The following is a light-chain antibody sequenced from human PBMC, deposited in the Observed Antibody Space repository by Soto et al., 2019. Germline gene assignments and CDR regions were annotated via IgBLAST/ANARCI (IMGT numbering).Light chain of an antibody. V-gene: IGKV3-20*01. CDR2: HTS. J-gene: IGKJ3*01. Sequence: ELVLTQSPGTLSLSPGERATLSCRASHRVSSNHLAWYQQKPGQAPRLLIYHTSSRAPGIPDRFSGSGSGTESGTDFTLTSSRHEHEYFAVYYCQQYDDSRVTFGPGTKVEIK. CDR3: QQYDDSRVT. CDR1: HRVSSNH.